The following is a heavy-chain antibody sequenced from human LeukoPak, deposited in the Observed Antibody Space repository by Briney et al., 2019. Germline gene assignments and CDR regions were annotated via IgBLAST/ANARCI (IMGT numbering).Heavy chain of an antibody. CDR2: IIPIFGTA. D-gene: IGHD3-22*01. CDR3: ARDARRGRITMIVVAQNWFDP. CDR1: GGTFSSYA. V-gene: IGHV1-69*13. J-gene: IGHJ5*02. Sequence: SVKVSCKASGGTFSSYAISWVRQAPGQGLEWMGGIIPIFGTANYAQKFQGRVTITADESTSTAYMELSSLRSEDTAVYYCARDARRGRITMIVVAQNWFDPWGQGTLVTVSS.